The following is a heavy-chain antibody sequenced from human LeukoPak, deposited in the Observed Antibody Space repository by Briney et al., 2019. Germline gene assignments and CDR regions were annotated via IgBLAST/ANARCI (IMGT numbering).Heavy chain of an antibody. CDR2: DGSNK. J-gene: IGHJ6*02. V-gene: IGHV3-30*02. CDR3: AKMGTYYGNTSYYYGMDV. Sequence: DGSNKYYADSVKGRFTISRDNSKNTLYVQLNSLRAEDTAVYYCAKMGTYYGNTSYYYGMDVWGQGTTVTVSS. D-gene: IGHD3-10*01.